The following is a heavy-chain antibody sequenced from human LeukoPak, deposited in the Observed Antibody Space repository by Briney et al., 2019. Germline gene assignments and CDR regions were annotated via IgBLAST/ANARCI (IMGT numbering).Heavy chain of an antibody. CDR2: ISSGSSYT. J-gene: IGHJ5*01. V-gene: IGHV3-11*06. CDR3: ARVSSSSTNWFDS. Sequence: GGSLRLSCAASGFAFSDYYMTWIRQAPGKGLEWVSYISSGSSYTNQGDAVKSRFTISRDNAKNSLYLQMNSLRVEDTAVYYCARVSSSSTNWFDSWGQGTLVTVSS. D-gene: IGHD6-19*01. CDR1: GFAFSDYY.